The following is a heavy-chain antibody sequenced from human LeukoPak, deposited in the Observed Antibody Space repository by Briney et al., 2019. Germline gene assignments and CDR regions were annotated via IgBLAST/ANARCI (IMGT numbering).Heavy chain of an antibody. D-gene: IGHD1-26*01. CDR1: GCIFMRYW. V-gene: IGHV3-7*01. J-gene: IGHJ4*01. Sequence: GGSLRLSCTASGCIFMRYWLTWVRQAPGKGLEWVANIKGDGSEEEYVDSAKGPFTISRDNAKNSLFLQMNSLRVEDTAVYYCARRIVGGPGNDFCGQGTLVTASS. CDR3: ARRIVGGPGNDF. CDR2: IKGDGSEE.